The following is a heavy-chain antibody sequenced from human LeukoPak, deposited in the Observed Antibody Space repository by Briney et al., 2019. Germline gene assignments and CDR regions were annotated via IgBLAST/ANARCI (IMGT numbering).Heavy chain of an antibody. D-gene: IGHD3-22*01. J-gene: IGHJ4*02. CDR2: ISSSGSTI. Sequence: TGGSLRLSCAASGFTFSSYSMNWVRQAPGKGLECVSYISSSGSTIYYADSVKGRFTISRDNSKNTLYLQMNSLRAEDTAVYYCARDRRDYYDSSGNYYFDYWGQGTLVTVSS. V-gene: IGHV3-48*01. CDR3: ARDRRDYYDSSGNYYFDY. CDR1: GFTFSSYS.